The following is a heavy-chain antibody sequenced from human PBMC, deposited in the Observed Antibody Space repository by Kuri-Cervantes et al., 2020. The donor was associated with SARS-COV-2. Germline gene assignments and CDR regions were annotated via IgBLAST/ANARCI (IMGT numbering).Heavy chain of an antibody. D-gene: IGHD6-13*01. V-gene: IGHV3-21*01. CDR3: ARDSPDSSSWYYYYYGMDV. J-gene: IGHJ6*02. CDR1: GFTFSSYG. Sequence: GGSRRLSGAASGFTFSSYGMNWVRQAPGKGLEWVSSIISSSSYINYADSVKGRFTFPRDNAKNSLYLQLNSLRAEDPAVYYCARDSPDSSSWYYYYYGMDVWGQGTTVTVSS. CDR2: IISSSSYI.